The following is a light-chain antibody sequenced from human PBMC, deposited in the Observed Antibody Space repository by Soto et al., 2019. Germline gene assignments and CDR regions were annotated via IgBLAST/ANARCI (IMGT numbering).Light chain of an antibody. J-gene: IGKJ1*01. CDR2: GAS. V-gene: IGKV3-15*01. CDR3: QQYSIWRT. CDR1: ESFSTT. Sequence: EIEMTQSPATLSLAPGERVTLSCRASESFSTTLAWYQQKAGQAPRLLIYGASTRATGIPARFGGSGSGTEFILTISVLQSEDFAVYYCQQYSIWRTFGQGTKVEIK.